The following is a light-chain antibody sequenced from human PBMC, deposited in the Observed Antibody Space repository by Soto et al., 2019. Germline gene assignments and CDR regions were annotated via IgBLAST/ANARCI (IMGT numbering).Light chain of an antibody. Sequence: QAVVTQPPSASGTPGQRVNVSCSGSSSNIGGNYVYWYQQLPGSAPKLLIHRNNQRPSGVPDRFSGSKSGTSASLAISGLRSEDEADYYCAAWDDSLSGPVFGGGTQLTVL. J-gene: IGLJ7*01. CDR2: RNN. CDR1: SSNIGGNY. CDR3: AAWDDSLSGPV. V-gene: IGLV1-47*01.